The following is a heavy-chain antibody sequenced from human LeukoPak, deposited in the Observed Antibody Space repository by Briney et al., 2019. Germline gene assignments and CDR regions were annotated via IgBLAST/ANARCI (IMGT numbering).Heavy chain of an antibody. Sequence: GGSLRLSCAASGFTFSSYAMHWVRQAPGKGLEWVAVISYDGSNKYYADSVKGRFTISRDNSKNTLYLQMNSLRAEDTAVYYCARGVLRLKAPLYWGQGTLVTVSS. D-gene: IGHD4/OR15-4a*01. CDR3: ARGVLRLKAPLY. J-gene: IGHJ4*02. CDR2: ISYDGSNK. CDR1: GFTFSSYA. V-gene: IGHV3-30-3*01.